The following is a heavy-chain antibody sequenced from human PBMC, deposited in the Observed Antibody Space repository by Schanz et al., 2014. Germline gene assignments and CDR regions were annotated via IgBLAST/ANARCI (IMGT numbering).Heavy chain of an antibody. V-gene: IGHV3-23*01. CDR2: ISGGGGTT. CDR1: GFNFSDYA. CDR3: AKDGPGGSGSYSADGGMDV. Sequence: EVHLLESGGGLVPPGGSLRLSCAASGFNFSDYAMCWVRQAPGQGLEWVSAISGGGGTTYYTDSVKGRFTISRDNSKSALYLQMNSLRAEDTAVYYCAKDGPGGSGSYSADGGMDVWGQGTTXTVSS. J-gene: IGHJ6*02. D-gene: IGHD3-10*01.